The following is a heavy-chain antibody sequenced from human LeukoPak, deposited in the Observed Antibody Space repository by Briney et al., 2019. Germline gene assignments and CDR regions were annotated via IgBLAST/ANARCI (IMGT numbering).Heavy chain of an antibody. D-gene: IGHD5-18*01. CDR1: GFTFSSYA. J-gene: IGHJ5*02. Sequence: GGSLRLSCAASGFTFSSYAVSWVRQAPGKGLEWVSTISDSVSGGSTYYADSVKGRFTISRDNSKNTLYLQMNSLRAEDTAVYYCAKDRTGYSYGYFLSPWGQGTLVTVSS. CDR3: AKDRTGYSYGYFLSP. V-gene: IGHV3-23*01. CDR2: ISDSVSGGST.